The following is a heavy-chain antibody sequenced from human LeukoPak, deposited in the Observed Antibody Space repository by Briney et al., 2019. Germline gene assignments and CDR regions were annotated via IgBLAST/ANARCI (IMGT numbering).Heavy chain of an antibody. D-gene: IGHD6-19*01. J-gene: IGHJ4*02. CDR3: ARAGPGSGWYFDY. CDR1: GYDFTSVG. CDR2: ISPYNGNT. V-gene: IGHV1-18*01. Sequence: GASVKVPCKASGYDFTSVGITWVRRAPGQGLEWMEWISPYNGNTRYAQKFQGRVAMTTDTSTTTAYMELRGLRFNDTAVYYCARAGPGSGWYFDYWGQGTLVTVSS.